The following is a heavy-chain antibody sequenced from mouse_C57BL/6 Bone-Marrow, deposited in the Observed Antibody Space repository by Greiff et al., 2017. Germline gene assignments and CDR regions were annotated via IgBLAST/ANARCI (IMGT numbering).Heavy chain of an antibody. D-gene: IGHD2-14*01. J-gene: IGHJ4*01. Sequence: VQLQQSGPVLVKPGASVKMSCKASGYTFTDYYMHWVKQSPGKSLEWIGVINPYNGGTSYNQKFKGKATLTVDKSSSTAYMQLSSLTSEDSAVDYCAREGVGLGRDYWGQGTSVTVSS. V-gene: IGHV1-19*01. CDR3: AREGVGLGRDY. CDR1: GYTFTDYY. CDR2: INPYNGGT.